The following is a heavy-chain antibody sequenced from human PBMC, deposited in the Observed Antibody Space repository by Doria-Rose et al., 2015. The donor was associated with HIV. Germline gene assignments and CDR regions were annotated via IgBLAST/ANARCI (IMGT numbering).Heavy chain of an antibody. D-gene: IGHD6-13*01. CDR2: IFSDDER. J-gene: IGHJ4*02. V-gene: IGHV2-26*01. CDR3: ARIKSSRWYHKYYFDF. CDR1: GVSLSSPGMG. Sequence: QITLKESGPVLVKPTETLTLTCTVSGVSLSSPGMGVSWIRQPPGKALEWLANIFSDDERSYTTSLNSRLTISRCTSTSQVFLTMTDMDPVDTATYYCARIKSSRWYHKYYFDFWGQGTLVIVAA.